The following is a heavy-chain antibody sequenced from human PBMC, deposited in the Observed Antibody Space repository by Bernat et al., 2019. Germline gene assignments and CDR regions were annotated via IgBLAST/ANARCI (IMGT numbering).Heavy chain of an antibody. V-gene: IGHV3-73*02. CDR2: IRSKANSYAT. CDR1: VFTFSGSA. J-gene: IGHJ3*02. D-gene: IGHD2-21*02. Sequence: EVQLVESGGGLVQPGGSLKLSCAASVFTFSGSAMHWVRQASGKGLEWVGRIRSKANSYATAYAASVKGRFTISRDDSKNTAYLQMNSLKTEDTAVYYCTGSVVVTAERYSGAFDIWGQGTMVTVSS. CDR3: TGSVVVTAERYSGAFDI.